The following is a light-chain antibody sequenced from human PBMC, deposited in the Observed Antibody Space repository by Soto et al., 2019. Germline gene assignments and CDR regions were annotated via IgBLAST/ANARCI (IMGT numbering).Light chain of an antibody. J-gene: IGKJ4*01. CDR3: QYCVSSPLPVT. Sequence: EILMTQSPGTLSLSPGERATLTCRASQSVSSSYLAWYQQKPGQATRLLFYDTSNRATGIPERLTGRRSGTDFNRTISRLEPQDFAVSYGQYCVSSPLPVTFGGGTKVDIK. V-gene: IGKV3-20*01. CDR1: QSVSSSY. CDR2: DTS.